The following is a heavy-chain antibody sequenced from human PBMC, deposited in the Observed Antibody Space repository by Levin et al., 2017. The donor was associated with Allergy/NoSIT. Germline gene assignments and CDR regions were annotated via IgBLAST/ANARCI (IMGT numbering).Heavy chain of an antibody. D-gene: IGHD3-10*01. V-gene: IGHV5-10-1*01. Sequence: GESLKISCKGSGYSFTSYWISWVRQMPGKGLEWMGRIDPSDSYTNYSPSFQGHVTISADKSISTAYLQWSSLKASDTAMYYCARLRRSTLRFGELSPTHGMDGWGQGTTVTVSS. CDR2: IDPSDSYT. J-gene: IGHJ6*02. CDR3: ARLRRSTLRFGELSPTHGMDG. CDR1: GYSFTSYW.